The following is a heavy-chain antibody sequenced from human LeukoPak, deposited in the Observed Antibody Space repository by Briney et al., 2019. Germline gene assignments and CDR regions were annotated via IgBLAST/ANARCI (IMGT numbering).Heavy chain of an antibody. J-gene: IGHJ6*03. CDR3: ARARFGDRYYYMDV. CDR2: ISAYNGNT. D-gene: IGHD3-10*01. CDR1: GYTFTSYG. V-gene: IGHV1-18*01. Sequence: ASVTVSCKASGYTFTSYGISWVRQAPGQGLEWMGWISAYNGNTNYAQKLQGRVTMTTDTSTSTAYMDLRSLRSDDTAVYYCARARFGDRYYYMDVWGKGTTVTVSS.